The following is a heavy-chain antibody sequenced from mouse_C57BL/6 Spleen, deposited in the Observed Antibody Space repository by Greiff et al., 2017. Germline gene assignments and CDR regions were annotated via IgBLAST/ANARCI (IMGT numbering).Heavy chain of an antibody. J-gene: IGHJ2*01. Sequence: QVQLQQSGAELVKPGASVKISCKASGYAFSSYWMNWVKQRPGKGLEWIGQIYPGDGDTNYNGKFKGKATLTADKSSSTAYMQLSSLTSEDSAVYFCARGTTVVANYLDYWGQGTTLTVSS. CDR2: IYPGDGDT. V-gene: IGHV1-80*01. CDR3: ARGTTVVANYLDY. CDR1: GYAFSSYW. D-gene: IGHD1-1*01.